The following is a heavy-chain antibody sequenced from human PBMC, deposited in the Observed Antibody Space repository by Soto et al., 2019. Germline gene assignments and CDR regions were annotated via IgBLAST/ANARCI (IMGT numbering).Heavy chain of an antibody. J-gene: IGHJ4*02. D-gene: IGHD3-22*01. Sequence: QEQLVQSGAEVKKSGSSVKVSCKDTGGLFSSYAVSWVRQAPGQGLEWMGGIIPVFGTTYYAQKFQGRVTITADESANTAYMELSSLRPEDTAMYYCARGCSGYVWFNEFWGQGTLVTVSS. CDR1: GGLFSSYA. V-gene: IGHV1-69*01. CDR3: ARGCSGYVWFNEF. CDR2: IIPVFGTT.